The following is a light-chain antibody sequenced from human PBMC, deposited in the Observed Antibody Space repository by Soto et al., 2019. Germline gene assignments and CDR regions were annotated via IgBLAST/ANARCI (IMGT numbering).Light chain of an antibody. CDR1: QSVTSSY. V-gene: IGKV3-20*01. Sequence: EIVLTQSPGTLSLSPGERATLSCRASQSVTSSYLAWYQQKPGQAPRLLIYGASSRATGIPDRFSGSGSGTDFTLTISRLEPEDSAVYYCQQYGSSLVWTFGQGTKVEIK. CDR3: QQYGSSLVWT. J-gene: IGKJ1*01. CDR2: GAS.